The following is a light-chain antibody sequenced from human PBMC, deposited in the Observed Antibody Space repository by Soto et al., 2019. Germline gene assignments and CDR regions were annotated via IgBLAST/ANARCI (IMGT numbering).Light chain of an antibody. CDR2: GAS. CDR1: QSINNC. J-gene: IGKJ1*01. Sequence: DIQMTQSPAPLSASVGDRVTLTCRTSQSINNCLNWYQQKPGKAPTVLIYGASSLQSGVPSRFSGSGSGTDFTLTISSLQPEDFATYYCQESFSTLWGTCGQGTKVDIK. V-gene: IGKV1-39*01. CDR3: QESFSTLWGT.